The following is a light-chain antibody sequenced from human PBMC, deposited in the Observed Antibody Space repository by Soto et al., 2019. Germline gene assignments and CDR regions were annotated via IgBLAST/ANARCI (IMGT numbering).Light chain of an antibody. J-gene: IGLJ2*01. V-gene: IGLV2-11*01. CDR2: EVS. Sequence: QSALSQPASVSGSPGQSITISCTGTSSDVGGYNYVSWYQQHPGTAPKLMIYEVSNRPSGVPDRFSGSKSGNTASLTISGLQAEDEADYYCCSYAGSYTWVFGGGTKLTVL. CDR1: SSDVGGYNY. CDR3: CSYAGSYTWV.